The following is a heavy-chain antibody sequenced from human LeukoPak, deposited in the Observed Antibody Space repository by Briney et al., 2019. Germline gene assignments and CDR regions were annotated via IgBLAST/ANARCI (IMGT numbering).Heavy chain of an antibody. J-gene: IGHJ3*02. V-gene: IGHV4-4*08. CDR2: IYFSGST. CDR1: GGSISSSY. D-gene: IGHD3-16*02. CDR3: ATSYDYVWGTYLGAFDI. Sequence: SETLSLTCIISGGSISSSYWSWIRQPPGKGLEGIGYIYFSGSTDYNPSLKSRVTISVDTSKNQFSLKLSSVTAADTAVYYCATSYDYVWGTYLGAFDIWGQGTLVTVSS.